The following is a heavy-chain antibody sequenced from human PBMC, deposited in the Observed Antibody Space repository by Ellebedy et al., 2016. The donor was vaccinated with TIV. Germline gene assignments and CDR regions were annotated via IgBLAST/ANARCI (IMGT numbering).Heavy chain of an antibody. V-gene: IGHV3-48*02. CDR1: GFTFSNYA. CDR3: ARDRIAVADNWFDP. Sequence: GESLKISCAASGFTFSNYATSWVRQAPGKGLEWVSYISRGSNIIYYADSVKGRFTISRDDAKNSLYLQMSSLRDEDTALYYCARDRIAVADNWFDPWGQGTLVTVSS. D-gene: IGHD6-19*01. J-gene: IGHJ5*02. CDR2: ISRGSNII.